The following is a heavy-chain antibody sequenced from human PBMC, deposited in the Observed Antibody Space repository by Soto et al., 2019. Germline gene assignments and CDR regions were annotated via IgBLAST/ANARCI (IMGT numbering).Heavy chain of an antibody. CDR3: ARVRVASNYGPRCLDY. CDR2: IKQDGSEE. D-gene: IGHD3-10*01. J-gene: IGHJ4*02. V-gene: IGHV3-7*05. CDR1: GFPFSSYW. Sequence: GGSLRLSCATSGFPFSSYWMSWVRQAPGKGLEWVAKIKQDGSEEYYVDSVKGRFTISKDIAKNSLYLQMNSLRAEDTAVYYCARVRVASNYGPRCLDYWGQGTLVPVSP.